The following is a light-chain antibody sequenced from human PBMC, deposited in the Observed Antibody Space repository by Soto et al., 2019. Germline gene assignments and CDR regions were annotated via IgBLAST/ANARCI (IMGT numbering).Light chain of an antibody. V-gene: IGKV3-11*01. CDR3: QQRSNWPPMFT. Sequence: EIVLTQSPATLYLSPGERATLSCRASQSVSSNLPWYQQKPGPAPRLLIHDASNRATGIPARFSGSGSGTDFTLTISSLEPEDFAVYYCQQRSNWPPMFTFGQGTKLEIK. CDR1: QSVSSN. CDR2: DAS. J-gene: IGKJ2*01.